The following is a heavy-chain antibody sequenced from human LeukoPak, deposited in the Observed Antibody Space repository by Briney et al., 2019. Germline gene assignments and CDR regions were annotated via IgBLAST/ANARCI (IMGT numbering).Heavy chain of an antibody. V-gene: IGHV5-51*01. CDR3: ARRRGEVREGFWFDP. J-gene: IGHJ5*01. CDR1: GYSFTSYW. D-gene: IGHD3-10*01. Sequence: GEPLKISCKGSGYSFTSYWIGWVRQMPGKGLEWMGIIYPGDSDTRYSPSFQGQVTISADKSISTAYLQWSSLKASDTAMYYCARRRGEVREGFWFDPWGQGTLVTVSS. CDR2: IYPGDSDT.